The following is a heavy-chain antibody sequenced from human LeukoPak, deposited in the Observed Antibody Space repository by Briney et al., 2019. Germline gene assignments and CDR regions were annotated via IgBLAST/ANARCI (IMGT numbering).Heavy chain of an antibody. J-gene: IGHJ4*02. CDR3: APPPTAVALRDY. D-gene: IGHD6-19*01. Sequence: GGSLRLSCAASGFTFSDYYMSWIRQAPGKGLEGVSYISSSGSTIYYADSVKGRFTISRDNAKNSLYLQMNSLRAEDTAVYYCAPPPTAVALRDYWGQGTLVTVSS. CDR2: ISSSGSTI. CDR1: GFTFSDYY. V-gene: IGHV3-11*01.